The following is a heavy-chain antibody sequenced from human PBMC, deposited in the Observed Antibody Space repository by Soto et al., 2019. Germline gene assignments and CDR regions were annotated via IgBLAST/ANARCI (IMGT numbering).Heavy chain of an antibody. CDR1: GGTFSNYA. CDR2: IIPIFGTA. Sequence: ASVKVSCKASGGTFSNYAISWVRQAPGQGLEWMGGIIPIFGTANYAQKFQGRVTITADESTSTAYMELSSLRSEDTAVYYCARDLATVVTLGYWGQGTLVIVSS. CDR3: ARDLATVVTLGY. J-gene: IGHJ4*02. D-gene: IGHD4-17*01. V-gene: IGHV1-69*13.